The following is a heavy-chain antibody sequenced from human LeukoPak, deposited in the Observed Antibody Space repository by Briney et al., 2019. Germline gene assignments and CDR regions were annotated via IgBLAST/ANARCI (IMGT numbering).Heavy chain of an antibody. CDR2: ISSSSSYI. Sequence: PGGSLRLSCAASGFTFSSYSMNWVRQAPGKGLEWVSSISSSSSYIYYADSVKGRFTISRDNAKNSLYLQMNSLRAEDTAVYYCARLGYCSGGSCYGAYYFDYWGQGTLVTVSS. CDR3: ARLGYCSGGSCYGAYYFDY. CDR1: GFTFSSYS. V-gene: IGHV3-21*04. J-gene: IGHJ4*02. D-gene: IGHD2-15*01.